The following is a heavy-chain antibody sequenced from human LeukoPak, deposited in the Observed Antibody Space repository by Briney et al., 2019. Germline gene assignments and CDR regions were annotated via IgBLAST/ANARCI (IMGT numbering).Heavy chain of an antibody. D-gene: IGHD3-22*01. CDR3: ALIVVVRSEGDY. CDR1: GGSISSYY. V-gene: IGHV4-59*08. Sequence: SETLSLTCTVSGGSISSYYWSWIRQPPGKGLEWIGYIYYSGSTNYNPSLKSRVTISVDTSKNQFSLKLSSVTAADTAVYYCALIVVVRSEGDYWGQGTLVTVSS. CDR2: IYYSGST. J-gene: IGHJ4*02.